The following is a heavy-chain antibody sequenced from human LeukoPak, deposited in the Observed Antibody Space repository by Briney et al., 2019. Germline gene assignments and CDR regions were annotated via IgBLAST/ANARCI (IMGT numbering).Heavy chain of an antibody. V-gene: IGHV1-2*02. Sequence: ASVKVSCKASGYTFTGYYMHWVRQAPGQGLEWMGWIDPNTGGTNYAQKFQGRVTMTRDTSISTAYMELSRLRSDDTAVYYCARGISEFGELFFDYWGQGTLVTVSS. J-gene: IGHJ4*02. CDR3: ARGISEFGELFFDY. CDR2: IDPNTGGT. D-gene: IGHD3-10*01. CDR1: GYTFTGYY.